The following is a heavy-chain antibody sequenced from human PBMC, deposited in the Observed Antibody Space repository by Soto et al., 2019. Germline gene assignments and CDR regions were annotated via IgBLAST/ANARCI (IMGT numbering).Heavy chain of an antibody. J-gene: IGHJ4*02. D-gene: IGHD4-17*01. CDR3: AIAQSGCMTTVVTRFDY. CDR1: GYTFTSYG. V-gene: IGHV1-18*01. CDR2: ISAYNGDT. Sequence: ASVKVSCKASGYTFTSYGITWVRQAPGQGLEWMGWISAYNGDTKYSQTLQGRATMTTDTFTTTANMQLRSLTPDDAAVYYCAIAQSGCMTTVVTRFDYWAQGTLVTVSS.